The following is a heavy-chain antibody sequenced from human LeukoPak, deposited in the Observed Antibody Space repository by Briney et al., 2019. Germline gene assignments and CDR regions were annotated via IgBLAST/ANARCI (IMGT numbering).Heavy chain of an antibody. CDR2: ITTSSYI. D-gene: IGHD4-17*01. Sequence: PGGSLRLSCVASGFDFSSYAVTWVRQAPGRGLEWVSSITTSSYIYYADSLKGRFTISRDNAKNSLYLQMNSLRAEDTAVYYCARDYGDYVSYSYYGMDVWGQGTTVTVSS. CDR3: ARDYGDYVSYSYYGMDV. CDR1: GFDFSSYA. J-gene: IGHJ6*02. V-gene: IGHV3-21*01.